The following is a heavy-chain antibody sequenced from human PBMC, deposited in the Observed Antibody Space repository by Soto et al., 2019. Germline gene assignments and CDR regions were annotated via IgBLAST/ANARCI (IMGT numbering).Heavy chain of an antibody. Sequence: WASVKVSCKASGYTFTGYYMHWVRQAPGQGLEWMGWINPNSGGTNYAQKFQGRVTMTRDTSISTAYMELSRLRSDDTAVYYCASFTIFGVVEPEDYYYGMDVWGQGTTVTAP. CDR2: INPNSGGT. D-gene: IGHD3-3*01. V-gene: IGHV1-2*02. CDR3: ASFTIFGVVEPEDYYYGMDV. CDR1: GYTFTGYY. J-gene: IGHJ6*02.